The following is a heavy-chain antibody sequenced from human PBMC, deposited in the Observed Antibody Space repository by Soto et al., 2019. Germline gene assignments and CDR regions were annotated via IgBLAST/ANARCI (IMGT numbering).Heavy chain of an antibody. CDR3: ATSIAAAGSYYYYGMDV. CDR2: IYPGDSDT. Sequence: PGESLKLSCKGSGYSFTSYWIGWVRQMPGKSLEWMGIIYPGDSDTRYSPSFQGQVTISADKSISTAYLQWSSLKASDTAMYYCATSIAAAGSYYYYGMDVWGQGTTVTVSS. V-gene: IGHV5-51*01. CDR1: GYSFTSYW. J-gene: IGHJ6*02. D-gene: IGHD6-13*01.